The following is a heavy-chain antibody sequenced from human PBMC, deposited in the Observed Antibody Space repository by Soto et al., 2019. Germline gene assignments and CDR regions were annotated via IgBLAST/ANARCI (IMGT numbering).Heavy chain of an antibody. D-gene: IGHD2-21*02. V-gene: IGHV2-5*02. J-gene: IGHJ5*02. CDR1: GFSLSTSGVG. CDR2: IYWDDDK. Sequence: QITLKESGPTLVKPTQTLTLTCTFSGFSLSTSGVGVGWIRQPPGKALEWLALIYWDDDKRYSPSLKSRLTIIKDTSKNQVVRTMTNMDPVDTATYYCAHSPVLVGTAGWFEPWGQGTLVTVSS. CDR3: AHSPVLVGTAGWFEP.